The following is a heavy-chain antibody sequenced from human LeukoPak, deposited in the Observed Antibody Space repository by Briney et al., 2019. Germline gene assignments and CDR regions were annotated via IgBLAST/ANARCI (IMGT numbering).Heavy chain of an antibody. D-gene: IGHD3-3*01. J-gene: IGHJ6*02. CDR3: AKVLLRFLEWYSYYGMDV. V-gene: IGHV3-23*01. CDR2: ISGSGGST. Sequence: PGGSLRLSCAASGFTFSSYAMSWVRQAPGNGLEWVSAISGSGGSTYYADSVKGRFTISRDNSKNTLYLQMNSLRAEDTAVYYCAKVLLRFLEWYSYYGMDVWGQGTTVTVSS. CDR1: GFTFSSYA.